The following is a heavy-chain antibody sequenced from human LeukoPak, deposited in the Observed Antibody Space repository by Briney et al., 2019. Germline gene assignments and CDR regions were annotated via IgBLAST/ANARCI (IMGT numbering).Heavy chain of an antibody. CDR2: IYYSGST. Sequence: SETLSLTCTVSGGSISSYYWSWIRQPPGKGLEWIGYIYYSGSTNYNPSLKSRVTISVDTSKNQFSLKLSSVTAADTAVYYCARSSGYDLFDYYYYYMDVWGKGTTVTVSS. CDR3: ARSSGYDLFDYYYYYMDV. J-gene: IGHJ6*03. CDR1: GGSISSYY. V-gene: IGHV4-59*12. D-gene: IGHD5-12*01.